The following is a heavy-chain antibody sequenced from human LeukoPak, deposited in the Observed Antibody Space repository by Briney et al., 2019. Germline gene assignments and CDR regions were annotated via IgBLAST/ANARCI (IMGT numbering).Heavy chain of an antibody. D-gene: IGHD3-22*01. CDR1: GGSITDYY. J-gene: IGHJ3*02. Sequence: SETLSLTCTVSGGSITDYYWGWNRQPPGKGLEWIGYDYYSGSSNYNPSLKSRVTISVDTSKNQFSLKMSSVTAADTAVYYCARDLKLDGSSGYYAFDIWGQGTMVTVSS. V-gene: IGHV4-59*01. CDR2: DYYSGSS. CDR3: ARDLKLDGSSGYYAFDI.